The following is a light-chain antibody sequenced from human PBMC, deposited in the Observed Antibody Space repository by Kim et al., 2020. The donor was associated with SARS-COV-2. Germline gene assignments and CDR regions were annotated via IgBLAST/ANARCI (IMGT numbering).Light chain of an antibody. CDR2: EVR. Sequence: GQSVAISCTGTSSDIGGYDYVSWYQQHPGKAPKRTIDEVRKRPSGVPDRFSGSKSGNTASLTVSGLQAEDEADYYCGSYAGSNNYVFGTGTKVTVL. CDR1: SSDIGGYDY. CDR3: GSYAGSNNYV. V-gene: IGLV2-8*01. J-gene: IGLJ1*01.